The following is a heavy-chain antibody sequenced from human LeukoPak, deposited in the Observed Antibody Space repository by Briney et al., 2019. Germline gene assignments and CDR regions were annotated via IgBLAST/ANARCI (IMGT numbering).Heavy chain of an antibody. CDR2: IRTVANP. J-gene: IGHJ4*02. D-gene: IGHD4/OR15-4a*01. CDR3: ARGRGAYFDY. Sequence: GGSLRLSCAASGFTFSSYDMHWVRQATGKGLEWVSAIRTVANPFYPDSVKGRFIISRENAKNSLYLQMNSLRAGDTAVYYCARGRGAYFDYWGQGTLVTVSS. CDR1: GFTFSSYD. V-gene: IGHV3-13*05.